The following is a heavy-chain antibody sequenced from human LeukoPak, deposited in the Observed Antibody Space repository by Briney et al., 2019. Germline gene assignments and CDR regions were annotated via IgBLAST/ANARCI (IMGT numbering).Heavy chain of an antibody. CDR3: VRGGMRELFDF. CDR1: GGSFSGYY. V-gene: IGHV4-34*01. D-gene: IGHD1-26*01. J-gene: IGHJ4*02. CDR2: IYHSGNT. Sequence: SETLSLTCAVYGGSFSGYYWSWIRQPPGKGLEWIATIYHSGNTYYNPSLQSRVTISVDTSKNQFSLKLSSVTAADTAVYYCVRGGMRELFDFWGQGTLVTVSS.